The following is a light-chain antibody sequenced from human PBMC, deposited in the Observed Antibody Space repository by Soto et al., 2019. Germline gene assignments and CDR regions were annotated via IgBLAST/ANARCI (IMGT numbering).Light chain of an antibody. CDR3: QQANSFPLT. CDR2: TTS. CDR1: QGINNW. Sequence: DIQMTQSPSSVSASVGDRVTITCRASQGINNWLAWYQQKPGKAPKLLIYTTSNLQSGVPSRFSRSGSGTDFTLTISNLQPEDFATYYCQQANSFPLTFGGGTKVEIK. V-gene: IGKV1D-12*01. J-gene: IGKJ4*01.